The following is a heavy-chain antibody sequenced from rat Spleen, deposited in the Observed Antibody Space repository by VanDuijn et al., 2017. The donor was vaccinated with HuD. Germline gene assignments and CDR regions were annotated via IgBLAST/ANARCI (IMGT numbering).Heavy chain of an antibody. D-gene: IGHD1-11*01. V-gene: IGHV6-6*01. Sequence: EVQVLESGGGLVQPGNSLKLSCATSGFTFSTAWMYWYRQFPEKRLEWVARIKAKSNNYATDYTESVKGRFTISRDDSKSSIYLQMNNLKEEDTAIYYWASRYGGYVMDAWGQGASVTVSS. J-gene: IGHJ4*01. CDR3: ASRYGGYVMDA. CDR1: GFTFSTAW. CDR2: IKAKSNNYAT.